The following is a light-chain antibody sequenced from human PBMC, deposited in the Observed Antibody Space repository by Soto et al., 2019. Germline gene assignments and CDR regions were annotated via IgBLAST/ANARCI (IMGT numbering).Light chain of an antibody. Sequence: TVWTQSPGTLSLSPGGRATLSCRASQSIRSNYVAWYQQKPGQGPRLLIYDASNRATGIPARFSGSGSGTDLTLTISSLEPEDFAVYYCQQRSHFMSTFGQGTRLEIK. CDR2: DAS. J-gene: IGKJ5*01. V-gene: IGKV3-11*01. CDR1: QSIRSN. CDR3: QQRSHFMST.